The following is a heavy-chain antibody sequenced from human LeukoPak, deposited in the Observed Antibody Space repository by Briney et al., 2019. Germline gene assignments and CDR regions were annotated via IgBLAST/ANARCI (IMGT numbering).Heavy chain of an antibody. V-gene: IGHV4-4*02. CDR1: DGSISSNNW. CDR2: IYHSGST. D-gene: IGHD3-10*01. J-gene: IGHJ4*02. CDR3: ARSSMVRGVRLHFDY. Sequence: SGTLSLTCAVSDGSISSNNWWSWVRQPPGKALEWIGEIYHSGSTNYNPSLKSRVTISVDKSKNQFSLKLYSVTAADTAVYYCARSSMVRGVRLHFDYWGQGTLVTVSS.